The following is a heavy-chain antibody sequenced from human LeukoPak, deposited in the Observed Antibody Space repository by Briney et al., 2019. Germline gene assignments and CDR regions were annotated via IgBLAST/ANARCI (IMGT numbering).Heavy chain of an antibody. CDR1: AFTLSSYW. CDR3: ARDYYSYSRGSWAFDI. J-gene: IGHJ3*02. D-gene: IGHD3-22*01. V-gene: IGHV3-7*03. CDR2: IDQDGSEK. Sequence: PGGSLRLSCAPSAFTLSSYWMSWVRQAPGNGLEWVANIDQDGSEKYYAESMKGRITLSRDTAKNSLYLQMNSLRAEDTAVYYCARDYYSYSRGSWAFDIWGQGTMVTVSS.